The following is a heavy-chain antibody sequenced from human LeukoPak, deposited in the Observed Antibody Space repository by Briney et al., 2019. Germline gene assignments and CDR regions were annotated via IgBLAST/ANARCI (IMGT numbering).Heavy chain of an antibody. CDR2: IVVGSGNT. D-gene: IGHD3-10*01. V-gene: IGHV1-58*02. Sequence: GASVKVSCKASGFTFTSSAMQWVRQARGQRLEWIGWIVVGSGNTNYAQKFQERVTITRDMSTSTAYMELSSLRSEDTAVYYCAAVVRITMVRGALNHYYYYYGMDVWGQGTTVTVSS. CDR3: AAVVRITMVRGALNHYYYYYGMDV. CDR1: GFTFTSSA. J-gene: IGHJ6*02.